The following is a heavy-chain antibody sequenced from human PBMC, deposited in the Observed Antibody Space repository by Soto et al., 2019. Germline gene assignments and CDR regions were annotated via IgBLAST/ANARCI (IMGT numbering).Heavy chain of an antibody. V-gene: IGHV4-38-2*02. Sequence: PSETLSLTCSGSCFAISRGYYWSWVRQPPGKGLEWIGSIYPSVSSYHNPSLATRLRLPIDTSKNQFTLNLTSVTAADTALYFCAREKVGTTFFDNWGQGIQVTVSS. J-gene: IGHJ4*02. CDR3: AREKVGTTFFDN. CDR1: CFAISRGYY. CDR2: IYPSVSS. D-gene: IGHD1-1*01.